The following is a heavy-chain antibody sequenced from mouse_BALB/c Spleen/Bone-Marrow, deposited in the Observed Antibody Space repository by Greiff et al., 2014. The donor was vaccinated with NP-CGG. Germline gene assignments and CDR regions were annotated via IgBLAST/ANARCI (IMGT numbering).Heavy chain of an antibody. Sequence: VQLQQSGAELVKPGAPVRLSCKASGYSFTSYWIHWVKQRPGQGLEWIGEINPSNGRNNYNEKFKNKATLTVDKSSSTAYMQLSSLTSEDSAVYYCARYDGPAWFAYWGQGTLVTVSA. CDR1: GYSFTSYW. D-gene: IGHD2-3*01. CDR3: ARYDGPAWFAY. V-gene: IGHV1S81*02. J-gene: IGHJ3*01. CDR2: INPSNGRN.